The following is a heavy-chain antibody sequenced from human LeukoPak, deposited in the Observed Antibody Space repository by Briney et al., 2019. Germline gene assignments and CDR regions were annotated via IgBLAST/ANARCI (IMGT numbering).Heavy chain of an antibody. Sequence: ASVKVSCKASGYTFTGYYMHWVRQAPGQGLEWMGWINPTSGGTNYAQKFQGWVTMTRDTSISTAYMELSRLRSDDTAVYYCARDGYYGSGDYGMGVWGKGTTVTVSS. CDR2: INPTSGGT. J-gene: IGHJ6*04. D-gene: IGHD3-10*01. CDR1: GYTFTGYY. CDR3: ARDGYYGSGDYGMGV. V-gene: IGHV1-2*04.